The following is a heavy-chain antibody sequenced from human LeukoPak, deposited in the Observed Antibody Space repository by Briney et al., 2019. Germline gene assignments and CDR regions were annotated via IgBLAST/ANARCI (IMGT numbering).Heavy chain of an antibody. CDR1: GFTFSSYG. CDR3: AKADTAMAVDY. J-gene: IGHJ4*02. V-gene: IGHV3-30*18. D-gene: IGHD5-18*01. Sequence: GGSLRLSRAASGFTFSSYGMHWVRQAPGKGLEWVAVISYDGSNKYYADSVKGRFTISRDNSKNTLYLQMNSLRAEDTAVYYCAKADTAMAVDYWGQGTLVTVSS. CDR2: ISYDGSNK.